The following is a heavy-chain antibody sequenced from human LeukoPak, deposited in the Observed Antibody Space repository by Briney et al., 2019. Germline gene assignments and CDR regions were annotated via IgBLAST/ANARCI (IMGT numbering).Heavy chain of an antibody. J-gene: IGHJ4*02. CDR3: ARQGYYGSGSYTRFDY. V-gene: IGHV4-38-2*02. Sequence: SETLSLTCTVSGYSISSGYYWGWIRQPPGKGLEWIGSIYHSGSTYYNPSLKSRVTISVDTSKNQFSLKLSSVTAADTAVYYCARQGYYGSGSYTRFDYWGQGTLVTVSS. CDR1: GYSISSGYY. CDR2: IYHSGST. D-gene: IGHD3-10*01.